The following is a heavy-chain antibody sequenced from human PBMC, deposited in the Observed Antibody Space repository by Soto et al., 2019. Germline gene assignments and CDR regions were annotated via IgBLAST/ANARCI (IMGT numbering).Heavy chain of an antibody. CDR3: ASSLASKRAFDI. CDR1: GFTVSSNY. V-gene: IGHV3-66*01. CDR2: IYSGGRT. J-gene: IGHJ3*02. Sequence: GGSLRLSCAASGFTVSSNYMSWVRQAPGKGLEWVSVIYSGGRTYYADSVKGRFTIFSDNTKNTLYLQMNSLSAEDTALYYCASSLASKRAFDIWGQGTMVTVSS. D-gene: IGHD3-16*01.